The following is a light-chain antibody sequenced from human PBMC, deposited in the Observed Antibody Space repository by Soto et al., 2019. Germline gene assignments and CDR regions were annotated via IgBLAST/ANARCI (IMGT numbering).Light chain of an antibody. Sequence: DIQMTQSPSTLSASVGDRVTITCRASQSISSWLAWYQQKPVKAPKLLIYKASSLESGVPSRFSGSGSGTEFTLTISSLQPDDFETYYCQQYNSLWTFGQWNKVEIK. CDR2: KAS. J-gene: IGKJ1*01. V-gene: IGKV1-5*03. CDR3: QQYNSLWT. CDR1: QSISSW.